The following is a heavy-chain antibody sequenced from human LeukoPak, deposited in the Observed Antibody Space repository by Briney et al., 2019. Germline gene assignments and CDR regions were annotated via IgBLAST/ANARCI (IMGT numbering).Heavy chain of an antibody. CDR2: IKSKTDGGTT. Sequence: GGSLRLSCTASGFTLFTFNNAWMSWVRQTPGKGLEWVGRIKSKTDGGTTDYTAPVKGRFSISRDDSKNTVYLQVNSLRAEDTAVYYCARVLCRDIVVVPAENYYGMDVWGKGTTVTVSS. CDR3: ARVLCRDIVVVPAENYYGMDV. CDR1: GFTLFTFNNAW. V-gene: IGHV3-15*01. D-gene: IGHD2-2*01. J-gene: IGHJ6*04.